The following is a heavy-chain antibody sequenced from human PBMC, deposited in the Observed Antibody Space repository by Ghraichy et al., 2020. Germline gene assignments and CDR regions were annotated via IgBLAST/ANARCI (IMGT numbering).Heavy chain of an antibody. CDR2: IKQDGGQR. D-gene: IGHD4-17*01. J-gene: IGHJ4*02. CDR1: GFTFSAYW. V-gene: IGHV3-7*03. CDR3: ARDSTTVTNLRGGDC. Sequence: GGSLRLSCAASGFTFSAYWMSWVRQTPGKGLEWGANIKQDGGQRNYLDSVEGRFTISRDNAKNSVYLQMDSLRADDTAVYYCARDSTTVTNLRGGDCWGQGTLVTVSS.